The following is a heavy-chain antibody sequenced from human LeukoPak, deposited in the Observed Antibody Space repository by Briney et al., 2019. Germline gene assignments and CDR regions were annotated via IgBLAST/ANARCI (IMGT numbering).Heavy chain of an antibody. V-gene: IGHV3-48*03. CDR2: ISGSGSTI. CDR3: ATDLIHYYASGAKT. D-gene: IGHD3-10*01. Sequence: GGSLRLSCAVSASTFSSYEMNWFRQAPGKGLEWVSYISGSGSTIYYADSVKGRFTISRDNAKNALYLQMNSLRVEDSAVYYCATDLIHYYASGAKTWGQGTLVTVSS. CDR1: ASTFSSYE. J-gene: IGHJ5*02.